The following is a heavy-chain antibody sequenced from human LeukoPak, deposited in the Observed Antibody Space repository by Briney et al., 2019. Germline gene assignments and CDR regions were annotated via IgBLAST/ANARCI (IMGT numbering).Heavy chain of an antibody. V-gene: IGHV3-23*01. Sequence: PGGSLRLSCAASGFTFSNYALSWVRQAPGKGLEWVSTISGTGVSTYYADSVEGRFTISRDNSKNTLYLQMNSLRAEDTAVYYCAKDLTLYYDSSFDYWGQGTLVTVSS. D-gene: IGHD3-22*01. CDR2: ISGTGVST. J-gene: IGHJ4*02. CDR1: GFTFSNYA. CDR3: AKDLTLYYDSSFDY.